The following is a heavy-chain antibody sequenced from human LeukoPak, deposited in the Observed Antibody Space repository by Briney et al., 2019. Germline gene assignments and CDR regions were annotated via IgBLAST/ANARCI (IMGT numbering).Heavy chain of an antibody. CDR3: ARSPYYYDSSGSS. D-gene: IGHD3-22*01. V-gene: IGHV3-53*01. J-gene: IGHJ4*02. CDR2: IYSGGST. CDR1: GFTVNY. Sequence: EGSLRLSCAASGFTVNYMSWVRQAPGKGLEWVSLIYSGGSTYYADSVKGRFTISRDNSKNTLYLQMNSLRAEDTAVYYCARSPYYYDSSGSSWGQGALVTVSS.